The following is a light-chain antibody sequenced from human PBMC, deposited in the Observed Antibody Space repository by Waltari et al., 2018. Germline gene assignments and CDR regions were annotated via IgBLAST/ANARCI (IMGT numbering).Light chain of an antibody. CDR3: QQYYSTPRT. Sequence: DIVMTQSPDSLAVSLGERATINCKSSQSVLYSSNNKNYLAWYQQKPGHRPKLLIYWASTRESGVPDRFSGSGSGTDFTLTISSLQAEDVAVYYCQQYYSTPRTFGQGTKVEIK. V-gene: IGKV4-1*01. CDR1: QSVLYSSNNKNY. CDR2: WAS. J-gene: IGKJ1*01.